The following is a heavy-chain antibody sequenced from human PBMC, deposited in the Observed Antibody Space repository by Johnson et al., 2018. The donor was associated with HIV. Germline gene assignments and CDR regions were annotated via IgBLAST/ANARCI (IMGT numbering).Heavy chain of an antibody. CDR2: IGSSDNVI. V-gene: IGHV3-48*03. D-gene: IGHD6-13*01. CDR3: ASITTIAAAGRGAFDV. Sequence: VQLVESGGGLVQPGGSLRLSCAASGFTFSNYEVIWVRQAPGKGLEWISFIGSSDNVIQYADSVRGRFTMSRDNAKNSVFLQMNSLRAEDTAVYYCASITTIAAAGRGAFDVWGQGTMVTVSS. CDR1: GFTFSNYE. J-gene: IGHJ3*01.